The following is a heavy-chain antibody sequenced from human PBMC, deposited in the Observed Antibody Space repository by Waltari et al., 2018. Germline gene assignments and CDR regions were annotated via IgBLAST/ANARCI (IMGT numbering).Heavy chain of an antibody. D-gene: IGHD3-10*01. V-gene: IGHV3-74*01. CDR3: VRDLYGRDDV. CDR1: GFTFSTFW. CDR2: IKPDGTST. Sequence: EVQLVESGGGLVPPGGSLRLSSAASGFTFSTFWMHWVRHLPGKGLVWVSHIKPDGTSTDYGDSVDGRFTISRDNAKNTLYLQMNSLRAEDTAIYYCVRDLYGRDDVWGQGTMVTVSS. J-gene: IGHJ3*01.